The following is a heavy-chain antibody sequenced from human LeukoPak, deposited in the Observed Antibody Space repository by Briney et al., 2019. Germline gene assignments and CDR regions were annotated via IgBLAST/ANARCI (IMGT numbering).Heavy chain of an antibody. V-gene: IGHV1-46*01. CDR3: ARGTLRYFDF. J-gene: IGHJ4*02. D-gene: IGHD3-9*01. Sequence: GASVKVSCKASGYTLTSYYMHWVRQAPGQGPEWMGVINPSGGSTTSYAQKIQGRVTVTRDTSMSTVTMELSSLRSEDTAVYYCARGTLRYFDFWGQGTLVTVSS. CDR2: INPSGGSTT. CDR1: GYTLTSYY.